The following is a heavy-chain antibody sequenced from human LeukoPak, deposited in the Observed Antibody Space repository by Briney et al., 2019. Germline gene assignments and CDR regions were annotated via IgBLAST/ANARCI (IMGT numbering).Heavy chain of an antibody. V-gene: IGHV4-34*01. J-gene: IGHJ4*02. CDR1: GGSFSGYY. CDR2: INHSGST. CDR3: ARHGSGTTID. D-gene: IGHD1-1*01. Sequence: EPSETLSLTCAVYGGSFSGYYWSWIRQPPGKGLEWIGEINHSGSTNYNPSLKSRVTISVDTSKNQFSLKLSSVTAADTAVYYCARHGSGTTIDWGQGTLVTVSS.